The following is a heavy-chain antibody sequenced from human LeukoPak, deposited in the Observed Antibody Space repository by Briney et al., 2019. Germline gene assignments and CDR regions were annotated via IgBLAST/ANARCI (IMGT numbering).Heavy chain of an antibody. J-gene: IGHJ4*02. V-gene: IGHV1-69*05. CDR1: GGTFSSYA. D-gene: IGHD1-26*01. Sequence: SVKVSCKASGGTFSSYAISWVRQAPGQGLEWMGRIIPIFGTANYAQKFQGRVTITTDESTSTAYMELSSLRSEDTAVYYCAREEGYYSGSYHLDYWGQGTQVTVSS. CDR2: IIPIFGTA. CDR3: AREEGYYSGSYHLDY.